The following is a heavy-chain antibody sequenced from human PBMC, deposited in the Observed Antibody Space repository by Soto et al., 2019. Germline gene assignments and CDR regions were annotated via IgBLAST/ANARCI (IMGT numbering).Heavy chain of an antibody. Sequence: ASVKVSCKVSGYTLTELSMHWVRQAPGKGLEWMGGFDPEDGETIYAQKFQGRVTMTEDTSTNTAYMELSSLRSEGTAVYYCATAYDYVWWSYRNTAIYFDSWGQGTPVTVSS. CDR3: ATAYDYVWWSYRNTAIYFDS. J-gene: IGHJ4*02. D-gene: IGHD3-16*02. CDR1: GYTLTELS. V-gene: IGHV1-24*01. CDR2: FDPEDGET.